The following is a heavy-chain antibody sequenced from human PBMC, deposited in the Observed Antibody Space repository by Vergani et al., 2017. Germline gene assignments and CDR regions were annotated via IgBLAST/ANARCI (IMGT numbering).Heavy chain of an antibody. CDR1: GGSISSGDYY. J-gene: IGHJ5*02. CDR3: AREVEKGLGVRGVMYWFHP. CDR2: IYYSGST. Sequence: QVQLQESGPGLVKPSQTLSLTCTVSGGSISSGDYYWSWIRQPPGKGLEWIGYIYYSGSTYYNPSLKSRVTISVYTSKNQFSLKLSSVTAADPAVYYCAREVEKGLGVRGVMYWFHPWGQGTLVTVSS. V-gene: IGHV4-30-4*01. D-gene: IGHD3-10*01.